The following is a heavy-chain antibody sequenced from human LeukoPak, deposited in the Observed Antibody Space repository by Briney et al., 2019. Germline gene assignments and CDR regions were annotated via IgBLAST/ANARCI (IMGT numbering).Heavy chain of an antibody. D-gene: IGHD3-22*01. Sequence: ASVKVSCKASGYTFTSYYMHWVRQAPGQGLEWMGIINPSGGSTSYAQKFQGRVTMTRDTSTSTVYMELSSLRSEDTAVYYCARMGYYDSSGYLYYFDYWGQGTLVTVSS. CDR2: INPSGGST. J-gene: IGHJ4*02. V-gene: IGHV1-46*01. CDR3: ARMGYYDSSGYLYYFDY. CDR1: GYTFTSYY.